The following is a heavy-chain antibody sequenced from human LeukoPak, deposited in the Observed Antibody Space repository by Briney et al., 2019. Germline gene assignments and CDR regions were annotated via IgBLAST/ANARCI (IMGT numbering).Heavy chain of an antibody. CDR2: ISYDGSNK. CDR1: GFTFSSYG. J-gene: IGHJ4*02. D-gene: IGHD6-13*01. V-gene: IGHV3-30*18. Sequence: PGGSLRLSCAASGFTFSSYGMHWVRQAPGKGLEWVAVISYDGSNKYYADSVKGRFTISRDNSKNTLYLQMNSLRAEDTAVYYCANLGYIATFDYWGQGTLVTVSS. CDR3: ANLGYIATFDY.